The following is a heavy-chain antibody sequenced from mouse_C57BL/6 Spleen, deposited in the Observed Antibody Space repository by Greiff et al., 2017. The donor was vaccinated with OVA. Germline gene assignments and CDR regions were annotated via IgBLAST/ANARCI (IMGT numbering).Heavy chain of an antibody. J-gene: IGHJ2*01. V-gene: IGHV1-62-2*01. CDR2: FYPGSGSI. D-gene: IGHD2-10*02. Sequence: VKLMESGAELVKPGASVKLSCKASGYTFTEYTIHWVKQRSGQGLEWIGWFYPGSGSIKYNEKFKDKATLTADKSSSTVYMELSRLTSEDSAVYFCARHEEIHGPLYGNDFDYWGQGTTLTVSS. CDR3: ARHEEIHGPLYGNDFDY. CDR1: GYTFTEYT.